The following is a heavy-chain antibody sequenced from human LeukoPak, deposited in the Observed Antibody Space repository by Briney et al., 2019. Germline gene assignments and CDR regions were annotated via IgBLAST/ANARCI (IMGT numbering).Heavy chain of an antibody. CDR1: GFTFDDYA. J-gene: IGHJ6*02. Sequence: PGGSLRLSCAASGFTFDDYAMHWVRQAPGKGLEWVSGISWNSGSIGYADSVKGRFTISRDNSKNTLYLQMNSLRAEDTAVYYCARALGYCSGGSCYSGYYYGMDVWGQGTTVTVSS. CDR3: ARALGYCSGGSCYSGYYYGMDV. D-gene: IGHD2-15*01. V-gene: IGHV3-9*01. CDR2: ISWNSGSI.